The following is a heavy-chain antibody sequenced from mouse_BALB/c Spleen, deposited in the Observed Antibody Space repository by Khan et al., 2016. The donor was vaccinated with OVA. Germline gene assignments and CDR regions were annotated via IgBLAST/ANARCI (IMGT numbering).Heavy chain of an antibody. CDR1: GFNIKDSY. Sequence: VQLQQSGADLVRPGALVKLSCKASGFNIKDSYMHWVKQRPEQGLEWIGWIDPENGKTIYDPKFQDKASITADTSSNTAYMQLISLTSEDTAVYYCARSGYFAWFGYWGHGTLVTVSA. J-gene: IGHJ3*01. CDR2: IDPENGKT. V-gene: IGHV14-1*02. CDR3: ARSGYFAWFGY.